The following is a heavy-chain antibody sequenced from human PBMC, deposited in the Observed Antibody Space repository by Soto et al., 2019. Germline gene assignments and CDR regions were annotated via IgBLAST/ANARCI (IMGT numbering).Heavy chain of an antibody. J-gene: IGHJ3*01. D-gene: IGHD2-2*01. CDR1: GCSMSNYY. V-gene: IGHV4-59*08. CDR2: VYYSGNT. Sequence: QTRSVTWSVSGCSMSNYYWNWIRQPPGKALEWIGYVYYSGNTNYNPSHKSRVTMSVDTSKNQFSLKLSSVTAADTAVYYCARSQYLPHDVFGVWGRGTLVTVSS. CDR3: ARSQYLPHDVFGV.